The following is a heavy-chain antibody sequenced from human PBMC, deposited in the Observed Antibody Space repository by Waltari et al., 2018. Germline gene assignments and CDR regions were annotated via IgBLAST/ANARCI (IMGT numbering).Heavy chain of an antibody. J-gene: IGHJ2*01. Sequence: QVQLRESGPGLVKPSETLSLSCTVSGGAMSPYYWNWIRQPAGKGLEWIGRIPSRGSTPDNPPLKRRVNMSLDTSTNQVFLQLTSVTAADTAIYFCARAEGGAYFNWIFDLWGRGTLVTVSS. D-gene: IGHD3-9*01. CDR2: IPSRGST. V-gene: IGHV4-4*07. CDR3: ARAEGGAYFNWIFDL. CDR1: GGAMSPYY.